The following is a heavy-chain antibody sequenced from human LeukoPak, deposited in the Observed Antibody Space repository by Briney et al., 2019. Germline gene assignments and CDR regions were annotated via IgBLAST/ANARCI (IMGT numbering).Heavy chain of an antibody. CDR3: ATFVPYSDNSDFYIHAFHI. Sequence: ASVKVSCKVSGYSLTELSMHWVRQSLGKGLECMGAIDPGDAETIYAQNFQGRVTLTEDTSTDTAYMELTSLRAEDTALYYCATFVPYSDNSDFYIHAFHIWGRGTMVTVSS. CDR1: GYSLTELS. CDR2: IDPGDAET. D-gene: IGHD3-22*01. J-gene: IGHJ3*02. V-gene: IGHV1-24*01.